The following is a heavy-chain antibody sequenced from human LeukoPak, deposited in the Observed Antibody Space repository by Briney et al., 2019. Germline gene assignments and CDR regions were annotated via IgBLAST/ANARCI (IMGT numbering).Heavy chain of an antibody. D-gene: IGHD3-10*01. CDR2: IHRDGNNI. CDR3: ARILILSGVIDY. CDR1: GFTFDTYW. J-gene: IGHJ4*02. Sequence: GGSLRLSCVASGFTFDTYWMHWVRQAPGKGLVWVSRIHRDGNNINYADFVQGRFTVSRDNAKNSLYLQMNSLRAEDTAVYYCARILILSGVIDYWGQGTLVTVSS. V-gene: IGHV3-74*01.